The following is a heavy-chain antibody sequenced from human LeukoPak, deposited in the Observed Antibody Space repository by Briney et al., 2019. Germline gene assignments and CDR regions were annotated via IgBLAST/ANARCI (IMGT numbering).Heavy chain of an antibody. V-gene: IGHV3-53*01. CDR2: IYSGGST. D-gene: IGHD3-10*01. Sequence: GGSLRLSCAASGFTVSSNYMSWVRQAPGKGLEWVSVIYSGGSTYYADSVKGRFTISRDNSKNTLYLQMNSLRAADTAVYYCARDRWDYGSGFWYFDLWGRGTLVTVSS. CDR1: GFTVSSNY. J-gene: IGHJ2*01. CDR3: ARDRWDYGSGFWYFDL.